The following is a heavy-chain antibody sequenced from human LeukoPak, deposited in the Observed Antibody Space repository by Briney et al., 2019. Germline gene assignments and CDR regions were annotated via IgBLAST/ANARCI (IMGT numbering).Heavy chain of an antibody. CDR1: GFTFSSYW. J-gene: IGHJ4*02. Sequence: GGSPRLSCGASGFTFSSYWMSWVRQAPGKGLEWVANIKQDGSAKYYVDSVKGRFTISRDNAKNSLYLQMNSLRAEDTAVYYCARDRGGGWEDYWGQGTLVTVSS. D-gene: IGHD2-15*01. CDR2: IKQDGSAK. V-gene: IGHV3-7*01. CDR3: ARDRGGGWEDY.